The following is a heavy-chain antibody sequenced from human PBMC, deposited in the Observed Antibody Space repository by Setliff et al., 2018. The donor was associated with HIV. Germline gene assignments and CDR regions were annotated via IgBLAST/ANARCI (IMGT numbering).Heavy chain of an antibody. D-gene: IGHD6-6*01. J-gene: IGHJ6*03. V-gene: IGHV1-69*13. CDR2: IIPIFGTA. CDR3: AREESSIAARNYYYMDD. CDR1: GGTFSSYA. Sequence: GASVKVSCKAAGGTFSSYAIIWVRQAPGQGLELMGGIIPIFGTANYAQKFQGRVTSTADESTSTAYMELSSLRSEDTAVYYCAREESSIAARNYYYMDDWGKGTTVTVSS.